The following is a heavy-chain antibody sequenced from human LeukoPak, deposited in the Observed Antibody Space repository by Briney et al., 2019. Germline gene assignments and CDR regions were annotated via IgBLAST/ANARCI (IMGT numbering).Heavy chain of an antibody. CDR3: ARNHCSSTSCYPDY. CDR2: IYYSGST. CDR1: GGSISSYY. Sequence: PSETLSLTCTGSGGSISSYYWSWIRQPPGKGLEWLGYIYYSGSTNYNPSLKSRVTISVDTSKNQFSLKLSSVTAADTAVYYCARNHCSSTSCYPDYWGQGTLVTVSS. J-gene: IGHJ4*02. V-gene: IGHV4-59*01. D-gene: IGHD2-2*01.